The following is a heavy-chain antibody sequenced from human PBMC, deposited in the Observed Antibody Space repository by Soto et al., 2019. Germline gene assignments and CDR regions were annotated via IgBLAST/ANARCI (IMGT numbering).Heavy chain of an antibody. CDR3: VKEGGDWYSRGSFDF. CDR1: GFTFSNYV. V-gene: IGHV3-23*01. J-gene: IGHJ3*01. CDR2: ISGSGGSA. Sequence: EVQLLESGGGLVHPGGSLRLSCAASGFTFSNYVMNWVRQAPGKGLEWVSVISGSGGSAFYADSVQGRFTISRDNSKNTLYLQMNSLRAEDTAIYYCVKEGGDWYSRGSFDFWGRGTMVTVSS. D-gene: IGHD2-21*02.